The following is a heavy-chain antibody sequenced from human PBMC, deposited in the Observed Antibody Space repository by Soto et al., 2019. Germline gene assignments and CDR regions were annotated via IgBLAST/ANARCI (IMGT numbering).Heavy chain of an antibody. V-gene: IGHV4-59*01. CDR1: GGSLSSYY. CDR3: ARGGPSSKWLDP. Sequence: SETLSLTCTVSGGSLSSYYWSWIRQPPGKGLEWIGYVYNSGSTNYNPSLKSRVTISIDTSKNQFSLKLTSLTATDTAVYYCARGGPSSKWLDPWGQGTLVTVSS. CDR2: VYNSGST. J-gene: IGHJ5*02.